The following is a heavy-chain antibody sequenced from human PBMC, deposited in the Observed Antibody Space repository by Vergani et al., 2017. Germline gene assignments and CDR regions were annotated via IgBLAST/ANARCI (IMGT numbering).Heavy chain of an antibody. CDR1: GFTLNTYG. Sequence: QVQILQSGGGVVQPWGSLRLSCTLSGFTLNTYGIHWVRQAPGKGLEWVSFIRYDGSSEYYGDSVKGRFTISREKSQNTVNLQMNSLRTEDTAVYFCANSVIAGNVGVAYFGMDVWGRGTTVTVSS. V-gene: IGHV3-30*02. J-gene: IGHJ6*02. CDR2: IRYDGSSE. CDR3: ANSVIAGNVGVAYFGMDV. D-gene: IGHD2/OR15-2a*01.